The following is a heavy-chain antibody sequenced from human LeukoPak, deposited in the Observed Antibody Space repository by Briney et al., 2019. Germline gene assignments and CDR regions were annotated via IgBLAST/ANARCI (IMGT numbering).Heavy chain of an antibody. J-gene: IGHJ4*02. CDR2: INTNTEKP. CDR3: ARGSLTSVTTLRY. V-gene: IGHV7-4-1*02. Sequence: ASVKVSCKASGYTFTSYGISWVRQAPGRGLEWMGWINTNTEKPTYAQGVTGRFVFSLDTSVSTAYLEISSLKAEDTAVYYCARGSLTSVTTLRYWGQGTLVTVSS. CDR1: GYTFTSYG. D-gene: IGHD4-17*01.